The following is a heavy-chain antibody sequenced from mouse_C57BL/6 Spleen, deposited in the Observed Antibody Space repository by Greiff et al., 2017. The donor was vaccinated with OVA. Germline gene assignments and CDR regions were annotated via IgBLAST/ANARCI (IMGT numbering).Heavy chain of an antibody. CDR1: GYTFTDYE. V-gene: IGHV1-15*01. Sequence: QVQLQQSGAELVRPGASVTLSCKASGYTFTDYEMHWVKQTPVHGLEWIGAIDPETGGTAYNQKFKGKAILTADKSSSTAYMELRSLTSEDSAVYYCTRGGVTTGFDYWGQGTTLTVSS. D-gene: IGHD1-1*01. J-gene: IGHJ2*01. CDR2: IDPETGGT. CDR3: TRGGVTTGFDY.